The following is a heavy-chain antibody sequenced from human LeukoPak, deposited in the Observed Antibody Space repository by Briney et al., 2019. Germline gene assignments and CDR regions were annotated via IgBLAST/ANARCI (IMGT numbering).Heavy chain of an antibody. CDR2: IWYDGSNK. CDR1: GFTFSSYG. V-gene: IGHV3-33*01. CDR3: ARDFYYGGNSGYWYFDI. Sequence: GGSLRLSGAASGFTFSSYGMHWVRQAPGKALEWVAVIWYDGSNKYYADSVKGRFTISRDNSKNTLYLQMNSLRAEDTAVYYCARDFYYGGNSGYWYFDIWGRGTLVTVSS. J-gene: IGHJ2*01. D-gene: IGHD4-23*01.